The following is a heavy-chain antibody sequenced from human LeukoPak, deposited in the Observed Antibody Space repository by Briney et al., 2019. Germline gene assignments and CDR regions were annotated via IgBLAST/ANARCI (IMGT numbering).Heavy chain of an antibody. Sequence: SGGSLRLSCAASGFTFSSYAMHWVRQAPGKGLEWVAVISYDGSNKYYADSVKGRSTISRDNSKNTLYLQMNSLRAEDTAVYCCARGGYSSGWSQGGLDYWGQGTLVTVSS. J-gene: IGHJ4*02. D-gene: IGHD6-19*01. CDR2: ISYDGSNK. CDR3: ARGGYSSGWSQGGLDY. V-gene: IGHV3-30-3*01. CDR1: GFTFSSYA.